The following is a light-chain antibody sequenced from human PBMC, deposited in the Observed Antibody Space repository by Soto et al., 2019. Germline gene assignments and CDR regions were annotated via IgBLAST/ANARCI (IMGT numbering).Light chain of an antibody. Sequence: IQMTQSPSSVSASVGDRVTITCRASRHISNYLAWYQQKPGEAPKVLLYGAFTLQAGVAARFSGSGSGTDFFLTISSLQPEDFATYYCQQTNSFPLTFGGGTKVEIK. CDR3: QQTNSFPLT. V-gene: IGKV1D-12*01. CDR2: GAF. J-gene: IGKJ4*01. CDR1: RHISNY.